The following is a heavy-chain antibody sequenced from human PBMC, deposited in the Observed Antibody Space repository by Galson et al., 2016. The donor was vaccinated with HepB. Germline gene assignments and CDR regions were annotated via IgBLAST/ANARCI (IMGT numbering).Heavy chain of an antibody. CDR3: ARDDSGYNSMDY. CDR1: GFTFSSYW. Sequence: SLRLSCAASGFTFSSYWMHWVRQAPGKGLVWVSRIRGNGGAPSYADSVRGRFTISRDNAKNTLYLQMNSLRGEDTAVYYCARDDSGYNSMDYGGQGTLVTVSS. V-gene: IGHV3-74*01. D-gene: IGHD5-12*01. CDR2: IRGNGGAP. J-gene: IGHJ4*02.